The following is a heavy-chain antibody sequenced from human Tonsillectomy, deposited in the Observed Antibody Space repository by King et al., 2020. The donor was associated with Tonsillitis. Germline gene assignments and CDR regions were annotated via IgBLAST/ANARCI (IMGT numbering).Heavy chain of an antibody. CDR3: ARDRRAIFGVALPFDP. J-gene: IGHJ5*02. CDR1: GFTFSSYN. Sequence: VQLVESGGGLVQPGGYLRLSCAASGFTFSSYNMNWVRQAPGKGLEWVSFISSSSRTIYYADSVKGRFTISRDNAKNSLYLQMNSLRAEDTAVYYCARDRRAIFGVALPFDPWGQGTLVTVSS. CDR2: ISSSSRTI. D-gene: IGHD3-3*01. V-gene: IGHV3-48*01.